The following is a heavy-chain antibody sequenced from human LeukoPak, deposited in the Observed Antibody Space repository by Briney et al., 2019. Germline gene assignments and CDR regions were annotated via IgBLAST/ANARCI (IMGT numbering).Heavy chain of an antibody. CDR3: ARDGGSYGMGAFDI. V-gene: IGHV3-21*01. CDR2: ISSSSSYI. Sequence: GGSLRLSCAASGFTFSSYSMNWVRQAPGKGLEWVSSISSSSSYIYYADSVKGRFTISRDNAKNSLYLQMNSLRAEDTAVYYCARDGGSYGMGAFDIWGQGTVVTVSS. CDR1: GFTFSSYS. D-gene: IGHD1-26*01. J-gene: IGHJ3*02.